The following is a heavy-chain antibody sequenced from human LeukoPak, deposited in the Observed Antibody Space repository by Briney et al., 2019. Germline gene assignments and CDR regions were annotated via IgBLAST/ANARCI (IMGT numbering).Heavy chain of an antibody. CDR1: GGSISSSSYY. Sequence: SETLSLTCTVSGGSISSSSYYWGWIRQPPGKGLEWIGSIYYSGSTYYNPSLKSRVTISVDTSKNQFSLKLSSVTAADTAVYYCARRDAYNLYYAFDMWGQGTMVTVSS. CDR3: ARRDAYNLYYAFDM. D-gene: IGHD1-20*01. V-gene: IGHV4-39*01. J-gene: IGHJ3*02. CDR2: IYYSGST.